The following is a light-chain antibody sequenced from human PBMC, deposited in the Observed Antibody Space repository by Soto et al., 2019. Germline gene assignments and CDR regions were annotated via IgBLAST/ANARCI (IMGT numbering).Light chain of an antibody. CDR2: GPS. J-gene: IGKJ3*01. CDR1: QCVGNN. CDR3: QQYSSWPFT. V-gene: IGKV3-15*01. Sequence: DIVLTQSPATLSVFPGEKATLSCGAIQCVGNNLAWYHQKPGQAPRPLIYGPSTRATGVPARFSGSGSGTEFTLTISSLQSEDSAISYCQQYSSWPFTFGPGTKVAIE.